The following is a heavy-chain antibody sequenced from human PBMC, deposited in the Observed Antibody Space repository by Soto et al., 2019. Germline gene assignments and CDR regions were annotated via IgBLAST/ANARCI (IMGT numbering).Heavy chain of an antibody. Sequence: GGSLRLSCAASGFTFSSYSMNWVRQAPGKGLEWVSYISSSSTTKYYADSVKGRFTISRDNAKNSLYLQMNSLRAEDTAVYYCARHVLDAPTPYYGMDVWGQGTTVTVSS. CDR2: ISSSSTTK. D-gene: IGHD3-9*01. V-gene: IGHV3-48*01. J-gene: IGHJ6*02. CDR3: ARHVLDAPTPYYGMDV. CDR1: GFTFSSYS.